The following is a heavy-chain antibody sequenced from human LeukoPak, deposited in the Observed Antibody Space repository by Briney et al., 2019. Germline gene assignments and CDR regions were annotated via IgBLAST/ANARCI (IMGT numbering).Heavy chain of an antibody. J-gene: IGHJ4*02. Sequence: PGRSLRLSCAASGFTFSSYGMHWVRQAPGKGLEWVAVISYDGSNKCYADSVKGRFTISRDNSKNTLYLQMNSLRAEDTAVYYCAKQSGYCSSTSCLYFDYWGQGTLVTVSS. CDR3: AKQSGYCSSTSCLYFDY. V-gene: IGHV3-30*18. CDR2: ISYDGSNK. D-gene: IGHD2-2*01. CDR1: GFTFSSYG.